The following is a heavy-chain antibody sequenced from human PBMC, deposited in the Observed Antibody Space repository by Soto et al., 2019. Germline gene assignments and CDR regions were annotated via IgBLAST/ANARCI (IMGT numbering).Heavy chain of an antibody. D-gene: IGHD2-21*01. V-gene: IGHV1-18*01. J-gene: IGHJ3*02. CDR3: ARDDPFLPGRDAFDI. CDR2: ISAYNGNT. Sequence: PSLNVSCKASGYTFTSYGISWVRQAPGQGLEWMGWISAYNGNTNYAQKLQGRVTMTTDTSTSTAYMELRSLRSDDTAVYYCARDDPFLPGRDAFDIWGQGTMVTVSS. CDR1: GYTFTSYG.